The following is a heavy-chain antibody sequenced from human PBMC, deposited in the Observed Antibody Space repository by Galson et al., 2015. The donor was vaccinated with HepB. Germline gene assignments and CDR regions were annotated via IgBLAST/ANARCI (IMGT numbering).Heavy chain of an antibody. J-gene: IGHJ6*02. CDR1: GFTFSGSA. V-gene: IGHV3-73*01. CDR2: IRSKANSYAT. D-gene: IGHD2-2*01. Sequence: SLRLSCAASGFTFSGSAMHWVRQASGKGLEWVGRIRSKANSYATAYAASVKGRFTISRDDSKNTAYLQMNSLKTEDTAVYYCTRYRNIVVVPAAKAWDYYYGMDVWGQGTTVTVSS. CDR3: TRYRNIVVVPAAKAWDYYYGMDV.